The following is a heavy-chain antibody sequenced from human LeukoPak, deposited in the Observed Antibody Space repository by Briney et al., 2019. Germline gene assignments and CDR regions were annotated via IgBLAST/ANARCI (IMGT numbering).Heavy chain of an antibody. D-gene: IGHD4-17*01. CDR3: ARDGVSYGDYGFDY. CDR1: GGSFSGYY. J-gene: IGHJ4*02. Sequence: PSETLSLTCAVYGGSFSGYYWRWIRQPPGKGLECIGEMNHSGSTNYNPSLKSRVTISVDTSKNQFSLKLSSVTAADTAVYYCARDGVSYGDYGFDYWGLGTLVTVSS. V-gene: IGHV4-34*01. CDR2: MNHSGST.